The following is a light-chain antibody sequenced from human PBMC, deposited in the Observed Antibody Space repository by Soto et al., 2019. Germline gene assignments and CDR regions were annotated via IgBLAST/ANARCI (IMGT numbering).Light chain of an antibody. CDR1: SSDVGGYNY. CDR2: DVS. V-gene: IGLV2-14*01. J-gene: IGLJ1*01. CDR3: SSYTSSGTPLDV. Sequence: QSALTQPASVSGSPGQSITISCTGTSSDVGGYNYVSWYQQHPGKAPKLMIYDVSNRPSGVSNRFSGSKSGNTASLTISGLQAEDEADYYCSSYTSSGTPLDVFGTGTKLTVL.